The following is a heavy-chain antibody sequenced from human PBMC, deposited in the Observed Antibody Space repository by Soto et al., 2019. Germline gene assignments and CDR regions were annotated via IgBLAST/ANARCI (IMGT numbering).Heavy chain of an antibody. Sequence: QVQLVQSGAEVKKPGASVKVSCKASGYSFTSYGISWVRQAPGQGLEWMGWISAYNGNTKYAQKLQGRASMTTATTTSTAYMDMRSLRSTDTAVYYCASHLAVALIDYWGQGTLVTVSS. J-gene: IGHJ4*02. D-gene: IGHD6-19*01. CDR2: ISAYNGNT. V-gene: IGHV1-18*01. CDR1: GYSFTSYG. CDR3: ASHLAVALIDY.